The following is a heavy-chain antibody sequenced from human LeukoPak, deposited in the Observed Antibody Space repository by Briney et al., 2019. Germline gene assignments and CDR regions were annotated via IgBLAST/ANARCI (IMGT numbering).Heavy chain of an antibody. CDR1: GFTFDDYA. J-gene: IGHJ4*02. D-gene: IGHD3-22*01. CDR2: ISWNSGSI. V-gene: IGHV3-9*03. CDR3: AKVDSSGYYFDC. Sequence: PGRSLRLSCAASGFTFDDYAMHWVRQAPGKGLEWVSGISWNSGSIGYADSVKGRFTISRDNAKNSLYLQMNSLRAEDMALYYCAKVDSSGYYFDCWGQGTLVTVSS.